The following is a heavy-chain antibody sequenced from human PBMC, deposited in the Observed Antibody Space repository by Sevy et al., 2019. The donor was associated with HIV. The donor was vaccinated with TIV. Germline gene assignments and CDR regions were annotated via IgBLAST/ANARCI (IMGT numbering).Heavy chain of an antibody. V-gene: IGHV1-69*13. CDR2: IIPIFGTA. CDR3: ARDRRGGVYYYGMDV. CDR1: GGTFSSYA. J-gene: IGHJ6*02. Sequence: TSVKVSCKASGGTFSSYAISWVRQAPGQGLEWMGGIIPIFGTANYAQKFQGRVTITADESTSTAYMELSSLRSEDTAVYYCARDRRGGVYYYGMDVWGQGTTVTVSS. D-gene: IGHD3-10*01.